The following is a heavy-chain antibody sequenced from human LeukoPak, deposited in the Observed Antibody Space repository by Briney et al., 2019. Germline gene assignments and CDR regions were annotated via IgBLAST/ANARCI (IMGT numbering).Heavy chain of an antibody. D-gene: IGHD3-22*01. V-gene: IGHV4-4*07. J-gene: IGHJ5*02. CDR3: ARVIDYYDSSGYYYGVRWFDP. CDR2: IYTSETT. CDR1: GGSISTYF. Sequence: SETLSLTCTVSGGSISTYFWSWIRQPAGKGLEWIGRIYTSETTNYNPSLKSRVSMSVDTSKNQFSLKLSSVTAADTAVYYCARVIDYYDSSGYYYGVRWFDPWGQGTLVTVSS.